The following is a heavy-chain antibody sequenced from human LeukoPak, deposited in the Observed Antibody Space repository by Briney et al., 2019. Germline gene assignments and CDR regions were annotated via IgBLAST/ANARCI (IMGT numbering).Heavy chain of an antibody. V-gene: IGHV1-8*01. Sequence: ASVKVSCKASGHTFTSYDINWVRQATGQGLEWMGWMNPNSGNTGYAQKLQGRVTMTRNTSISTAYMELSSLRSEDTAVYYCARGLGTNVLRYFDWLLYDYWGQGTLVTVSS. CDR1: GHTFTSYD. CDR3: ARGLGTNVLRYFDWLLYDY. CDR2: MNPNSGNT. J-gene: IGHJ4*02. D-gene: IGHD3-9*01.